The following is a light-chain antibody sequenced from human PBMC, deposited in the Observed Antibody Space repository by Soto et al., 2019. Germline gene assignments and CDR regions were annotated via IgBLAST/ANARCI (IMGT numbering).Light chain of an antibody. J-gene: IGLJ1*01. CDR2: GNA. CDR1: NSNIGSDYG. Sequence: QSVLTQPPSVSGAPGQRVTISCTGTNSNIGSDYGVHWYQQFPGTAPKLLIYGNANRPSGVPDRFSGSKSGTSASLAITGLQAEDEADYYCSSFTSRFTFVFGTGTKVTVL. CDR3: SSFTSRFTFV. V-gene: IGLV1-40*01.